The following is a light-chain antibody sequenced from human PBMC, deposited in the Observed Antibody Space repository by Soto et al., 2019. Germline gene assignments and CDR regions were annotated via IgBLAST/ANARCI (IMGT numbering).Light chain of an antibody. CDR2: EVS. CDR3: SSYRSSNTFL. V-gene: IGLV2-14*01. Sequence: QSALTQPASVSGSPGQSITISCTGTSSDVGDYDYVSWYQQYAGKAPKMMIYEVSNRPSGVSNRFSGSKSGNTASLTISGLQAVDEADYYCSSYRSSNTFLFGGGTKVTVL. J-gene: IGLJ2*01. CDR1: SSDVGDYDY.